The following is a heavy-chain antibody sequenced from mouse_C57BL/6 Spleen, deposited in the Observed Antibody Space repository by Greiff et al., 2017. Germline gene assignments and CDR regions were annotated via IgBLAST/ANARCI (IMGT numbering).Heavy chain of an antibody. CDR3: ARGFSDYYGSRNWYFDV. D-gene: IGHD1-1*01. J-gene: IGHJ1*03. CDR2: IDPNSGGT. Sequence: QVQLKQPGAELVKPGASVKLSCKASGYTFTSYWMHWVKQRPGRGLEWIGRIDPNSGGTKYNEKFKSKATLTVDKPSSTAYMQLSSLTSEDSAVYYCARGFSDYYGSRNWYFDVWGTGTTVTVSS. V-gene: IGHV1-72*01. CDR1: GYTFTSYW.